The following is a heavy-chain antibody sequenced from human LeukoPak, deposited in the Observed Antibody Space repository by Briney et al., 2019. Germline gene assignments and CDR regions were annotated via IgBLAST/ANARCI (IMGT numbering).Heavy chain of an antibody. CDR1: GFTVSSNY. CDR2: IYSGGST. J-gene: IGHJ3*02. Sequence: GGSLRLSCAASGFTVSSNYMSWVRQAPGKGLEWVSVIYSGGSTYYADSVKGRFTISRDNSKNTLYLQMNSLRAEDTAVYYCARESSSRDAFDIWGQGTMVTVFS. D-gene: IGHD6-6*01. CDR3: ARESSSRDAFDI. V-gene: IGHV3-66*02.